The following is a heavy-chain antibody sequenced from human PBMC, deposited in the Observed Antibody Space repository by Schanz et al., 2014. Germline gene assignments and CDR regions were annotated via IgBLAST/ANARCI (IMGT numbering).Heavy chain of an antibody. D-gene: IGHD6-13*01. V-gene: IGHV1-2*06. CDR3: ARDGHSSNWRSYFFYGLDA. Sequence: QVQLVQSGAEVKKPGASVKVSCKASGYTFTGHYMHWVRQAPGQGLEWMGRINPNSGGTNYAQKFQGRVPMTWDTSTSTAYMELRRLRSDDTAIYYCARDGHSSNWRSYFFYGLDAWGQGTTVTVSS. CDR2: INPNSGGT. CDR1: GYTFTGHY. J-gene: IGHJ6*02.